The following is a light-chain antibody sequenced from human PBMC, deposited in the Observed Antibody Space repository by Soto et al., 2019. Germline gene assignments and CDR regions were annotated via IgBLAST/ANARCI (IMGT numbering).Light chain of an antibody. J-gene: IGLJ1*01. CDR2: GNT. CDR3: CSYAGTFTWV. V-gene: IGLV1-40*01. CDR1: SSNIGAGSD. Sequence: QSVLTQPPSVSGAPGQRVTISCTGSSSNIGAGSDVHWYQQLPGTAPKLLIYGNTNRPSGVPDRFSGSRSDTSASLAITGLQAEDEADYYCCSYAGTFTWVFGTGTKLTVL.